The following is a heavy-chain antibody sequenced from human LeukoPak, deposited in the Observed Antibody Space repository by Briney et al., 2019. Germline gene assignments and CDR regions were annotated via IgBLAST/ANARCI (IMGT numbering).Heavy chain of an antibody. J-gene: IGHJ5*02. V-gene: IGHV3-7*01. D-gene: IGHD5-18*01. CDR1: GFTFSSYW. CDR3: ARVLGYGWFDP. CDR2: IKQDGSEK. Sequence: GGSLRLSCAASGFTFSSYWMSWVRQAPGKGLEWVVNIKQDGSEKYYVDSVKGRFTISRDNAKNSLYLQMNSLRAEDTAVYYCARVLGYGWFDPWGQGTLVTVSS.